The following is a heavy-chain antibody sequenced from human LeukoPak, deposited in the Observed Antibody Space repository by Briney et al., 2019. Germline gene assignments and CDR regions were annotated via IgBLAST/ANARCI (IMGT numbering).Heavy chain of an antibody. V-gene: IGHV1-69*04. D-gene: IGHD6-13*01. Sequence: SVKVSCKASGGTFSSYAISWVRQAPGQGLEWMGRIIPILGIANYAQKFQGRVTITADKSTSTAYMELSSLRSEDTAVYYCARGGIAAAAFDIWGQGTMVTVSS. CDR2: IIPILGIA. J-gene: IGHJ3*02. CDR3: ARGGIAAAAFDI. CDR1: GGTFSSYA.